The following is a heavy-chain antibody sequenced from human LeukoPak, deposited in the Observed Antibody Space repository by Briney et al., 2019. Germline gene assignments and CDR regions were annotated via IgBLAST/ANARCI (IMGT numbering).Heavy chain of an antibody. CDR1: GGTFSSYA. CDR2: ISAYNGNT. CDR3: ARRYCANGVCYRAHFDY. D-gene: IGHD2-8*01. V-gene: IGHV1-18*01. Sequence: GASVKVSCTASGGTFSSYAISWVRQAPGQGLEWMGWISAYNGNTNYAQKLQGRVTMTTDTSTSTAYMELRSLRSDDTAVYYCARRYCANGVCYRAHFDYWGQGTLVTVSS. J-gene: IGHJ4*02.